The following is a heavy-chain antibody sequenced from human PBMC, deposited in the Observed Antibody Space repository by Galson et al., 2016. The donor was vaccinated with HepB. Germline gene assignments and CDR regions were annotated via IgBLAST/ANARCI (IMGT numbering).Heavy chain of an antibody. CDR3: ARGVADTFDY. D-gene: IGHD3-3*01. CDR2: IYYSGST. J-gene: IGHJ4*02. CDR1: GGSISSSSYY. Sequence: SETLSLTCTVSGGSISSSSYYWGWIRQPPGKGLEWIGSIYYSGSTYYNPSLKSRVTISVDTSKNQFSLKLSSVTAADTAVYYCARGVADTFDYWGQGTLVTVSS. V-gene: IGHV4-39*01.